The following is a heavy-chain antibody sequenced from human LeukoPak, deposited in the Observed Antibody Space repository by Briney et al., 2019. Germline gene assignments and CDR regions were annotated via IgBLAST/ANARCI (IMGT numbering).Heavy chain of an antibody. V-gene: IGHV4-59*01. CDR1: GGSLSSYY. J-gene: IGHJ3*02. CDR2: IYYSGST. Sequence: SETLSLTCTVSGGSLSSYYWSWIRQPPGKGLEWIGYIYYSGSTNYNPSLKSRVTISVDTSKNQFSLKLSSVTAADTAVYYCARGRSRYYDIWRAFDIWGQGTMVTDSS. D-gene: IGHD3-3*01. CDR3: ARGRSRYYDIWRAFDI.